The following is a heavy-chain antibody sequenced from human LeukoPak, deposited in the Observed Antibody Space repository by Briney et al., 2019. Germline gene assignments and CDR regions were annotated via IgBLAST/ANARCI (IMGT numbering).Heavy chain of an antibody. CDR2: ISYVGSNK. CDR1: GFTLSSYG. Sequence: GGSLRLSCAASGFTLSSYGMHWVRQAPGKGLEWVAIISYVGSNKDYADSVKGRFTISRDNSKNTLYLQMNSLRAEDTAVYYCAKDLHNWNSVGVHWGQGTLVTVSS. D-gene: IGHD1-1*01. J-gene: IGHJ4*02. CDR3: AKDLHNWNSVGVH. V-gene: IGHV3-30*18.